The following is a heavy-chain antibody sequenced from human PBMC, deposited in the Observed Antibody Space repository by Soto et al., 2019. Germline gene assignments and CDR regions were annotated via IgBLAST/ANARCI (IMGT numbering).Heavy chain of an antibody. V-gene: IGHV3-73*01. CDR2: IRSKANSYAT. D-gene: IGHD3-3*01. CDR1: GFTFSGSA. J-gene: IGHJ6*02. CDR3: TRHGSNSDFWRGPPPRYGMDV. Sequence: EVQLVESGGGLVQPGGSLKLSCAASGFTFSGSAMHWVRQASGKGLEWVGRIRSKANSYATAYAASVKGRFTISRDDSXNXAXLXLNTLKTEDTAVYYCTRHGSNSDFWRGPPPRYGMDVWGQGTTVTVSS.